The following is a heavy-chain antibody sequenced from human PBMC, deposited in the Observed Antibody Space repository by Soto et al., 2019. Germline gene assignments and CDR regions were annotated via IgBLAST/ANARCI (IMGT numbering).Heavy chain of an antibody. CDR2: IYSGGNT. Sequence: PGGSLRLSCAASGFTVSSNYMTWVRQAPGKGLEWVSVIYSGGNTYYVDSVKGRFTISRDNSKNTLYLQMNSLRAEDTAVYYCARIAYSSAWYIDYWGQGSLVTVSS. V-gene: IGHV3-53*01. J-gene: IGHJ4*02. D-gene: IGHD6-19*01. CDR3: ARIAYSSAWYIDY. CDR1: GFTVSSNY.